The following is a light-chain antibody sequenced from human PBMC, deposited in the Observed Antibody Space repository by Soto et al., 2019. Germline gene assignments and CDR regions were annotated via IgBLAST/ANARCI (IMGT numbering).Light chain of an antibody. Sequence: EIVLTQSPATLSLSPGERATLSCRASQSVSSYLAWYQQKPGQAPRLLIYAASSRATGIPDRFSGSGSGTEFSLTISSLQSEDFAVYYCQQYSKWPITFGQGTRLEIK. CDR1: QSVSSY. J-gene: IGKJ5*01. CDR2: AAS. V-gene: IGKV3-11*01. CDR3: QQYSKWPIT.